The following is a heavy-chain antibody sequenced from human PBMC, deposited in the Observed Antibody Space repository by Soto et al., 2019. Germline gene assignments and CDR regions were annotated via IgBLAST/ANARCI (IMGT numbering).Heavy chain of an antibody. CDR2: INSDGSST. J-gene: IGHJ6*02. CDR3: SSVTVVRGRNGMDV. CDR1: GFTFSSYW. V-gene: IGHV3-74*01. Sequence: EVQLVESGGGLVQPGGSLRLSCGASGFTFSSYWMHWVRQAPGKGLVWVSRINSDGSSTNYAASVKGRFTISRDNAKNTLYLQMNSLRAEDTAVYYCSSVTVVRGRNGMDVWGQGTTVTVSS. D-gene: IGHD3-10*01.